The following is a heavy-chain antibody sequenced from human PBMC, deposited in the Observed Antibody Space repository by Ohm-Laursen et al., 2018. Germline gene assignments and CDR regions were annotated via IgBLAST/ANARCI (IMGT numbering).Heavy chain of an antibody. CDR1: GFTISSYE. Sequence: GSLRLSCTASGFTISSYEMNWVRQAPGKGLEWVSYISSSGSTIYYADSVKGRFTISRDNAKNSLYLQMNSLRAEDTAVYYCASLKPPLYYYGMDVWGQGTTVTVSS. V-gene: IGHV3-48*03. CDR2: ISSSGSTI. J-gene: IGHJ6*02. CDR3: ASLKPPLYYYGMDV.